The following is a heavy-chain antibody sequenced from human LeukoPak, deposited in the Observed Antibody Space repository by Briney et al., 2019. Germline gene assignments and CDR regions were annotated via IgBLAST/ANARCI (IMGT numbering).Heavy chain of an antibody. J-gene: IGHJ4*02. V-gene: IGHV1-69*05. D-gene: IGHD6-13*01. Sequence: SVKVSCKASGGTFSSYAISWVRQAPGQGLEWMGRIIPIFGTANYAQKFQGRVTITMDESTSTAYMELSSLRSEDTAVYYCARGRAAGRSAGLDDYWGQGTLVTVSS. CDR2: IIPIFGTA. CDR1: GGTFSSYA. CDR3: ARGRAAGRSAGLDDY.